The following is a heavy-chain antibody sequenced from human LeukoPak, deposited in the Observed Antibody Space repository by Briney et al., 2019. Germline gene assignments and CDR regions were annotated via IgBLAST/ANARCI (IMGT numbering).Heavy chain of an antibody. CDR2: IKSKTDGGTT. J-gene: IGHJ4*02. Sequence: GGSLRLSCAASGFTFSNAWMSWVRQAPGKGLQWVGRIKSKTDGGTTDYGAPVKGRFTISRDDSKNTLYLQMNSLKTEDTAVYYCTTVRFGENKLDFWGQGTLVTVSS. CDR1: GFTFSNAW. CDR3: TTVRFGENKLDF. D-gene: IGHD3-10*01. V-gene: IGHV3-15*01.